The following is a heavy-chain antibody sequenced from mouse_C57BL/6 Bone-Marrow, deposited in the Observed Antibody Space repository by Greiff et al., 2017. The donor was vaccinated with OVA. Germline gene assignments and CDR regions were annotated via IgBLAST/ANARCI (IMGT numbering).Heavy chain of an antibody. CDR3: ARPYYYGSSYVTY. J-gene: IGHJ3*01. CDR2: IYPGDGDT. V-gene: IGHV1-82*01. Sequence: VQLQQSGPELVKPGASVKISCKASGYAFSSSWMNWVKQRPGKGLEWIGRIYPGDGDTNYNGKFKGKATLTADKSSSTAYMQLSSLTSEDSAVYYCARPYYYGSSYVTYWGQGTLVTVSA. CDR1: GYAFSSSW. D-gene: IGHD1-1*01.